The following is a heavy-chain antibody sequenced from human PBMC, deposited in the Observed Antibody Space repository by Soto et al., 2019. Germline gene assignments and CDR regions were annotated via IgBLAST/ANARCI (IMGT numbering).Heavy chain of an antibody. CDR2: ISGSGDST. CDR3: ARELGYCSGGSCYMDGAFDF. D-gene: IGHD2-15*01. Sequence: EVQLWESGGGLVQPGGSLRLSCAASGSTFSSYAMSWVRQAPGKGLEWVSVISGSGDSTYYADSVKGRFTISRDNYKNTLYVQMSSLRAEDTAVYYCARELGYCSGGSCYMDGAFDFWGQGTMVTVSS. J-gene: IGHJ3*01. V-gene: IGHV3-23*01. CDR1: GSTFSSYA.